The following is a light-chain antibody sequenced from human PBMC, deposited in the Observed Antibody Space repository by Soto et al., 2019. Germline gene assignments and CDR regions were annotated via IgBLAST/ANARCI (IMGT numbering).Light chain of an antibody. CDR3: QQRSNWPRT. J-gene: IGKJ1*01. Sequence: ETVLTQSPGTLSLSPGERATLSCRASQSVSSNLAWYQQKPGQAPSLLIYGASRRATGIPDRFSGSGSGTDFTLTISSLEAEDFAVYYCQQRSNWPRTFGQGTKVDIK. V-gene: IGKV3-11*01. CDR2: GAS. CDR1: QSVSSN.